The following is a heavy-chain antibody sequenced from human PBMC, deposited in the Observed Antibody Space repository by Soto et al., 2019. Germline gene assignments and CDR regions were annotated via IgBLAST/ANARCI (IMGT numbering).Heavy chain of an antibody. CDR2: IDGDGTTT. CDR1: GFTFSSYW. Sequence: GGSLRLSCASSGFTFSSYWMHLVRQAPGKGLVWVSRIDGDGTTTSYADSVKGRLTISRDNAKNTLYLQMNSLRAEDTAVYYCARGAYPLDYWGQGTLVTVSS. CDR3: ARGAYPLDY. V-gene: IGHV3-74*01. J-gene: IGHJ4*02. D-gene: IGHD2-2*01.